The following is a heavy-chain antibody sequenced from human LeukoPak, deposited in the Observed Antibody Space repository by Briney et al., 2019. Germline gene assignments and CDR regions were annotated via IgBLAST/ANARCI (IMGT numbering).Heavy chain of an antibody. CDR3: ARVKWVPPPVRVIEDPGYYYYYGMDV. CDR2: IYYSGIT. Sequence: SETLSLTCTVSGVSISSSSYYWSWIRQHPGKGLEWIGYIYYSGITYYNPSLKSRVTISVDTSKNQFSLKLSSVTAADTAVYYCARVKWVPPPVRVIEDPGYYYYYGMDVWGQGTPVTVSS. D-gene: IGHD5-12*01. J-gene: IGHJ6*02. V-gene: IGHV4-31*03. CDR1: GVSISSSSYY.